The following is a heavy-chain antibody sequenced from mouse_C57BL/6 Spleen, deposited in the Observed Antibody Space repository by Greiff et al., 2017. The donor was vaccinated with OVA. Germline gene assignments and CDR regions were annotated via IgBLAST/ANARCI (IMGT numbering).Heavy chain of an antibody. Sequence: DVMLVESGGGLVKPGGSLKLSCAASGFTFSSYAMSWVRQTPEKRLEWVATISDGGSYTYYPDNVKGRFTISRDNAKNNLYLQMSHLKSEDTAMYYCAREDYYGSSEAMDYWGQGTSVTVSS. V-gene: IGHV5-4*01. CDR1: GFTFSSYA. D-gene: IGHD1-1*01. J-gene: IGHJ4*01. CDR2: ISDGGSYT. CDR3: AREDYYGSSEAMDY.